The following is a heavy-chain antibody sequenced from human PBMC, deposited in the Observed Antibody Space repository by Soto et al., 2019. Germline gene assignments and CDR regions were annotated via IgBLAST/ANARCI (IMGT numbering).Heavy chain of an antibody. CDR1: GFTFSSYW. D-gene: IGHD3-10*01. CDR2: INSDGSST. V-gene: IGHV3-74*01. J-gene: IGHJ6*02. Sequence: GGSLRLSCAASGFTFSSYWMHWVRQAPGKGLVWVSRINSDGSSTSYADSVKGRFTISRDNAKNTLYLQMNSLRAEDTAVYYCAKRGESYGMDVWGQGTTVTVSS. CDR3: AKRGESYGMDV.